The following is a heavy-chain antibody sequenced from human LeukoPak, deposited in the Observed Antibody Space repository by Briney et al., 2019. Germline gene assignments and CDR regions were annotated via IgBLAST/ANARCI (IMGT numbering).Heavy chain of an antibody. CDR2: ISAYNGNT. Sequence: ASVKVSCKVSGYTLTELSMHWVRQAPGQGLEWMGWISAYNGNTNYAQKLQGRVTMTTDTSTSTAYMELRSLTSDDTAVYYCARAGKGDILTGYYFFDYWGQGTLVTVSS. CDR1: GYTLTELS. D-gene: IGHD3-9*01. V-gene: IGHV1-18*01. CDR3: ARAGKGDILTGYYFFDY. J-gene: IGHJ4*02.